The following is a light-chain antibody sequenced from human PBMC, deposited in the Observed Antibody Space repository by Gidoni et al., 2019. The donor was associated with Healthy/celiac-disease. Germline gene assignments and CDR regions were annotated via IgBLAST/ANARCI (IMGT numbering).Light chain of an antibody. CDR1: QSLLHSNGYNY. CDR2: LGS. CDR3: RQALHLFT. J-gene: IGKJ3*01. Sequence: DIVMTQSPLSLPVTPGEPASISCRSSQSLLHSNGYNYLDWYLQKPGQSPQLLIYLGSNRASGVPDRFSGSGSGTDFTLKISRVEAEDVGVYYCRQALHLFTFGPGTKVDIK. V-gene: IGKV2-28*01.